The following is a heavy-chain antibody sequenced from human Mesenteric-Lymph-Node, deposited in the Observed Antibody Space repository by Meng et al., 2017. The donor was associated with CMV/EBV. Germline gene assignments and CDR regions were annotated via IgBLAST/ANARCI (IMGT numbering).Heavy chain of an antibody. Sequence: GGSLRLSCAASGFTFSDFYLSWIRQAPGKGLEWVSYISNSGSAIDYADSLKGRFSISRDNAKSSLYLQMNSLRAEDTAVYYCARYYDYIWGNYRYAYGLDVWGQGTTVTVSS. CDR2: ISNSGSAI. CDR1: GFTFSDFY. V-gene: IGHV3-11*01. D-gene: IGHD3-16*02. J-gene: IGHJ6*02. CDR3: ARYYDYIWGNYRYAYGLDV.